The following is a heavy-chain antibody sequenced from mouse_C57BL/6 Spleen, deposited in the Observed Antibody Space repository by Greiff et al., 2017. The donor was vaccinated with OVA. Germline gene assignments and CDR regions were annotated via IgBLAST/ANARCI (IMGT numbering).Heavy chain of an antibody. V-gene: IGHV1-82*01. CDR3: ASRYDYGYFDY. J-gene: IGHJ2*01. D-gene: IGHD2-4*01. CDR1: GYAFSSSW. CDR2: IYPGDGDT. Sequence: LQESGPELVKPGASVNISCKASGYAFSSSWMNWVKQRPGKGLEWIGRIYPGDGDTNYNGKFKGKATLTADKSSSTAYMQLSSLTSEDSAVYFCASRYDYGYFDYWGQGTTLTVSS.